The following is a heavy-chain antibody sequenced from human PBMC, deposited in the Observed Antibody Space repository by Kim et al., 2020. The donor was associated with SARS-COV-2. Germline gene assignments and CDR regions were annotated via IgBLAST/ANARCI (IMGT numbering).Heavy chain of an antibody. D-gene: IGHD2-2*01. CDR3: ATSSRVGWFDP. J-gene: IGHJ5*02. CDR2: A. V-gene: IGHV1-69*02. Sequence: ANYAQKFQGRVTITADKSTSTAYMELSSLRSEDTAVYYCATSSRVGWFDPWGQGTLVTVSS.